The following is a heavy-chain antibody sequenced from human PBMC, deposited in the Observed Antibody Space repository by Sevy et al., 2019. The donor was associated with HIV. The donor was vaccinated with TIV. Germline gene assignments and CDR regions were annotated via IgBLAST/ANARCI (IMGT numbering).Heavy chain of an antibody. Sequence: ASVKVSCKASGYTFTGYYMHWVRQAPGQGLEWMGWINPNSGGTNYAQKFQGRVTMTRDTSISTAYMELSRLRSDDTAVYYCAIVRAYSSGWYYFDYWGQGTLVTVSS. CDR1: GYTFTGYY. D-gene: IGHD6-19*01. CDR2: INPNSGGT. V-gene: IGHV1-2*02. J-gene: IGHJ4*02. CDR3: AIVRAYSSGWYYFDY.